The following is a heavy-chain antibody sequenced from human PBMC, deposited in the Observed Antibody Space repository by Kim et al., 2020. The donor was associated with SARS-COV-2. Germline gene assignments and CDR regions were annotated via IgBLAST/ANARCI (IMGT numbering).Heavy chain of an antibody. V-gene: IGHV1-3*01. D-gene: IGHD4-4*01. Sequence: TKDSQQFQGRVTITRDTSANTAYMDLRSLTFEDTAIYYCARDMNPTVYDYWGQGTLVTVSS. CDR3: ARDMNPTVYDY. CDR2: T. J-gene: IGHJ4*02.